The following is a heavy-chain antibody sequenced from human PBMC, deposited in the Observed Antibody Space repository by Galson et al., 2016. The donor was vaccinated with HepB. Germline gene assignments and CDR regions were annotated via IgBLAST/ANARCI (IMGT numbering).Heavy chain of an antibody. D-gene: IGHD3-16*01. J-gene: IGHJ4*02. Sequence: SETLSLTCTVSGASISSYYWTWIRQPPGKGLEWIGYIDYIGGTDYNPSLKSRVTISEDTSKNQFSLKLSSVTAADTAVYYCARVWGSMLYYFDFWGQGTLVTDYS. CDR1: GASISSYY. CDR3: ARVWGSMLYYFDF. V-gene: IGHV4-59*01. CDR2: IDYIGGT.